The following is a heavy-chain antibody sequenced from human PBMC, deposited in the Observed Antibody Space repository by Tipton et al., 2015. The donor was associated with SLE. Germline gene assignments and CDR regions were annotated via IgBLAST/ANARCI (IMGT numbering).Heavy chain of an antibody. J-gene: IGHJ4*02. CDR1: GGSMSSSDCY. CDR2: RCYTGST. CDR3: VRPRARRGPFDS. Sequence: TLSLTCTVSGGSMSSSDCYWGWVRQSPGRGLEWIGSRCYTGSTYYNPSLESRVTMSVDASKNLFSLRLSSVTAADTAIYYCVRPRARRGPFDSWGQGTLVTVSS. V-gene: IGHV4-39*07. D-gene: IGHD3-10*01.